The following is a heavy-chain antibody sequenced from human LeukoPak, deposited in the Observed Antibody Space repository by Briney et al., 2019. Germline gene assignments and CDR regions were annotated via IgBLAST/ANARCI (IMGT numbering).Heavy chain of an antibody. CDR3: ARAAGGTRNYYMDV. CDR2: MNPNSGNT. J-gene: IGHJ6*03. Sequence: ASAKVSCKASGYTFSSYDVNWVRQATGQGLEWMGWMNPNSGNTGYAQKFQGRVTIIRNTSISTAYMELSSLRSEDTAVYYCARAAGGTRNYYMDVWGKGTTVTVSS. V-gene: IGHV1-8*01. D-gene: IGHD3-16*01. CDR1: GYTFSSYD.